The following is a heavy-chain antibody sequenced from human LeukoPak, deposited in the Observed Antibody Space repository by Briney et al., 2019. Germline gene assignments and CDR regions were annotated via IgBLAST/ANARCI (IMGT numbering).Heavy chain of an antibody. D-gene: IGHD4-17*01. Sequence: ASVKISCKASGYTFTSYGISWVRQAPGQGLEWMGWISAYNGNTNYAQKLQGRVTMTTDTSTSTAYMELRSLRSDDTAVYYCARGVGDDYGIYYYYYMDVWGKGATVTVSS. J-gene: IGHJ6*03. V-gene: IGHV1-18*01. CDR2: ISAYNGNT. CDR3: ARGVGDDYGIYYYYYMDV. CDR1: GYTFTSYG.